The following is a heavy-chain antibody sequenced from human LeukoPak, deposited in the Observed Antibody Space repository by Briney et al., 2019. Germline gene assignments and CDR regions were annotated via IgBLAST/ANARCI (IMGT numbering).Heavy chain of an antibody. J-gene: IGHJ4*02. D-gene: IGHD6-19*01. CDR2: ISYDGSNK. Sequence: GGSLRLSCAASGFTFSSYAMSWVRQAPGKGLEWVAVISYDGSNKYADSVKGRFTISRDNSKNTLYLQMNSLRAEDTAVYYCALNRGSGWYFHYWGQGTLVTVSS. CDR1: GFTFSSYA. V-gene: IGHV3-30*03. CDR3: ALNRGSGWYFHY.